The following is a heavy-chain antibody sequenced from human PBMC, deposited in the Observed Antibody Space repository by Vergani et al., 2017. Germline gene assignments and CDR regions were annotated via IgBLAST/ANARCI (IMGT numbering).Heavy chain of an antibody. Sequence: EVDLVESGGGLAQPGGSLRLSCEASGITFWKFGMHWVRQGPGKGLEWVSGISWNSGAVDYADSVRGRFTISRDNAKHSLFLEMNSLRFEDTAVYFCTKGSVYYHDSAGHGYGPYTGFDLWGQGTLVTVSS. CDR3: TKGSVYYHDSAGHGYGPYTGFDL. D-gene: IGHD5-12*01. V-gene: IGHV3-9*01. CDR2: ISWNSGAV. CDR1: GITFWKFG. J-gene: IGHJ3*01.